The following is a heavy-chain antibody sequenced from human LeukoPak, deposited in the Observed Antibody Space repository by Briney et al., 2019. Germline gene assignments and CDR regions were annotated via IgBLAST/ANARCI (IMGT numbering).Heavy chain of an antibody. Sequence: DSVKVSCKASGYTFTCYYMHWVRQAPGQGLEWMGRINPNNGGTNYAQKFQGRVTMTGDTSISTAYMELSSLRSDDTAVYYCTRQSGSYHGNDYWGQGTLVTVSS. V-gene: IGHV1-2*06. CDR1: GYTFTCYY. J-gene: IGHJ4*02. CDR2: INPNNGGT. CDR3: TRQSGSYHGNDY. D-gene: IGHD1-26*01.